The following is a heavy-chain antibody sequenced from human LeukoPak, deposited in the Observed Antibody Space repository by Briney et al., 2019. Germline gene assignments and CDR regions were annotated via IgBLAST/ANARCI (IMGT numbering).Heavy chain of an antibody. V-gene: IGHV1-18*01. CDR2: ISAYNGNT. D-gene: IGHD2-2*01. CDR3: ARESQIIVVVPAAEDYYYYYGMDV. CDR1: GYTFTSYG. Sequence: ASVKVSCKASGYTFTSYGIRWVRQAPGQGLEWMGWISAYNGNTNYAQKLQGRVTMTTDTSTSTAYMELRSLRSDDTAVYYCARESQIIVVVPAAEDYYYYYGMDVWGQGTTVTVSS. J-gene: IGHJ6*02.